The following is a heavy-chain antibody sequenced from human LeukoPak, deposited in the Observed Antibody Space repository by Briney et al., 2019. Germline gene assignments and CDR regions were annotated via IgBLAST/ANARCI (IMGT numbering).Heavy chain of an antibody. CDR3: ARDRGGSYYSGAFDI. J-gene: IGHJ3*02. CDR2: IYSGGRT. CDR1: GFTVSSNY. D-gene: IGHD1-26*01. V-gene: IGHV3-53*01. Sequence: GGSLRLSCAASGFTVSSNYMSWVRQAPGKGLEWVSVIYSGGRTYYADSVKGRFTISRDNSKNTLYLQMNSLRAEDTAVYYCARDRGGSYYSGAFDIWGQGTMVTVSS.